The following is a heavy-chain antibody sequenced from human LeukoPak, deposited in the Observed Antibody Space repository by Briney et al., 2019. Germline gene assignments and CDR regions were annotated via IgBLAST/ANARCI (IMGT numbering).Heavy chain of an antibody. D-gene: IGHD1-26*01. CDR1: GFTFSSYS. V-gene: IGHV3-48*02. CDR3: ASSGRYRFDY. CDR2: ISSSSSGM. Sequence: QPGGSLRPSCPASGFTFSSYSMNWARQAPGKGLEWVSYISSSSSGMHYADSVRGRFSISRDNAKNSLYLQMNSLRDEDTAVYYCASSGRYRFDYWGQG. J-gene: IGHJ4*02.